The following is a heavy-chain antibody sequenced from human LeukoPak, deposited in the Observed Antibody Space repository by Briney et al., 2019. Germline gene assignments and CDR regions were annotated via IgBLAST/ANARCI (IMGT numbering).Heavy chain of an antibody. Sequence: NPGGSLRLSCAASGFTFTSAWMSWVRQAPGKGQEWVGRIKSKTDGGTTDYAAPVKGRFTISRDDSKNTLYLQMNSLKTEDTAVYYCTTALVVPARNYGMDVWGQGTTVTVSS. CDR2: IKSKTDGGTT. J-gene: IGHJ6*02. V-gene: IGHV3-15*01. D-gene: IGHD2-2*01. CDR1: GFTFTSAW. CDR3: TTALVVPARNYGMDV.